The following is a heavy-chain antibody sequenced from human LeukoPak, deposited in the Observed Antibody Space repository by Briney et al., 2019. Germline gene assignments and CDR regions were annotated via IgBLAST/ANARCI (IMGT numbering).Heavy chain of an antibody. Sequence: PGETLSLTCTVSGGSFSGYYRRWVRQPPGKGLEWVGYIYYSGSTNYNPSLKSRVAISVDTSKNQFSLKLSSVTAADTAVYYCASSSSSYYYYYGMDVWGQGTTVTVSS. CDR1: GGSFSGYY. CDR3: ASSSSSYYYYYGMDV. D-gene: IGHD6-6*01. CDR2: IYYSGST. J-gene: IGHJ6*02. V-gene: IGHV4-59*01.